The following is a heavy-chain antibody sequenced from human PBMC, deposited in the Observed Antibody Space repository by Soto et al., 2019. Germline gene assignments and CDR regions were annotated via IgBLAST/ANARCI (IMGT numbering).Heavy chain of an antibody. V-gene: IGHV3-48*03. CDR1: GFTFSSYE. CDR3: ARYYYDSSSYYYNNSFDL. CDR2: ISSSGSTI. J-gene: IGHJ5*02. Sequence: GGTLRLSCAASGFTFSSYEMNWVRQAPGKGLEWVSYISSSGSTIYYADSVKGRFTISRDNAKNSLYLQMNSLRAEDTAVYYCARYYYDSSSYYYNNSFDLSGPGTLVTVSS. D-gene: IGHD3-22*01.